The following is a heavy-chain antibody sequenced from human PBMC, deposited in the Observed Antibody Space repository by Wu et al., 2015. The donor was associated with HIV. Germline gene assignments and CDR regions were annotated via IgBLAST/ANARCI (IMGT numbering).Heavy chain of an antibody. Sequence: QVQLVQSGSEMKKSGASVKVSCKTSGYTFTAYYIHWVRQAPGQGLEWMGWINPDSGDTKFAQTFQGRITMTRDTSTNTVNLLLASLKSNDTATYYCARDWQFQVTSGDYYMDIWGNGTTVIVS. D-gene: IGHD6-19*01. CDR2: INPDSGDT. V-gene: IGHV1-2*02. J-gene: IGHJ6*03. CDR1: GYTFTAYY. CDR3: ARDWQFQVTSGDYYMDI.